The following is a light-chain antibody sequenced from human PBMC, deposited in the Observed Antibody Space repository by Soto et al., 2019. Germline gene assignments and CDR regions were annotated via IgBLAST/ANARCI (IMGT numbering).Light chain of an antibody. Sequence: QSALTQPASVSGSPGQSITISCTGTSSDVGAYNYVSWYQQHPGKAPKLMIYDVSNRPSGVSNRFSGSKSGNTASLTISGLQAEDEADYYCSSYTTSSTVLFVGGTKLTVL. CDR2: DVS. V-gene: IGLV2-14*01. CDR3: SSYTTSSTVL. J-gene: IGLJ2*01. CDR1: SSDVGAYNY.